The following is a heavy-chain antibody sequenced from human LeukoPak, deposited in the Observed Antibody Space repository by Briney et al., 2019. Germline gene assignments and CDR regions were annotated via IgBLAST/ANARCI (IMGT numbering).Heavy chain of an antibody. D-gene: IGHD6-13*01. J-gene: IGHJ6*02. Sequence: SETLSLTCTVSGGSISSGYWSWIRQPPGKGLEWIGLIHDSGSTKYNPSLKCRVTISIDTSKNQFSLKLSSVSAADTAVYYCARGGIGTAAAARGMDVWGLGTTVTVSS. V-gene: IGHV4-59*01. CDR2: IHDSGST. CDR3: ARGGIGTAAAARGMDV. CDR1: GGSISSGY.